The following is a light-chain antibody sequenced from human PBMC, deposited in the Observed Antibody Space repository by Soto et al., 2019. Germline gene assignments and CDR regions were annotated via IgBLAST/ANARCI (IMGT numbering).Light chain of an antibody. CDR2: WAS. J-gene: IGKJ2*01. CDR3: QQRGDWPLYT. Sequence: DIVMTQSPDSVAVSLGERATINCKSSQSVLLRSDNKNYLAWYQHKSGQPPKLLIYWASTRESGVPDRFSGSGSGTDFTLAISSLQAEDVAVYYCQQRGDWPLYTFGQGSRLEIK. CDR1: QSVLLRSDNKNY. V-gene: IGKV4-1*01.